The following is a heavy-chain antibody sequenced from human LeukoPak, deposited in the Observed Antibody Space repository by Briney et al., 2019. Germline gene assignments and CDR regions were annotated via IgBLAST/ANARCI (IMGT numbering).Heavy chain of an antibody. D-gene: IGHD2-15*01. J-gene: IGHJ4*02. CDR1: GFTFSSYA. CDR2: ISGSGGST. CDR3: TTLVVVVAAIH. V-gene: IGHV3-23*01. Sequence: GGSLRLSCAASGFTFSSYAMSWVRQAPGKGLEWVSAISGSGGSTYYADSVKGRFTISRDISKNTLYLQMNSLRAEDTAVYYCTTLVVVVAAIHWGQGTLVTVSS.